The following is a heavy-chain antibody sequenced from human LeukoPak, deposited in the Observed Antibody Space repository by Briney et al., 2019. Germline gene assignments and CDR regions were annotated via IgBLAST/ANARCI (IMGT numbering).Heavy chain of an antibody. CDR3: TKDNSSIFDY. CDR2: ISAYNGNT. CDR1: GYTFTNYF. D-gene: IGHD6-6*01. J-gene: IGHJ4*02. Sequence: ASVKVSCKASGYTFTNYFITWVRQAPGQGLEWMGWISAYNGNTNYAQKLQGRVTMTTDTSTSTAYMELRSLRSDDTAVYYCTKDNSSIFDYWGQGTLVTGPS. V-gene: IGHV1-18*01.